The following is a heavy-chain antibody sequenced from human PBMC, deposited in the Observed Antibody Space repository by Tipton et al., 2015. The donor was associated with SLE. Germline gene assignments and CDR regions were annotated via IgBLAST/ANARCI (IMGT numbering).Heavy chain of an antibody. CDR1: GGSISSSSYY. CDR2: IYYSEST. CDR3: ARHGYEEYFDY. V-gene: IGHV4-39*01. J-gene: IGHJ4*02. D-gene: IGHD5-18*01. Sequence: TLSLTCTVSGGSISSSSYYWGWIRQPPGKGLEWIGSIYYSESTNFNPSLKSRVTISLNTSKNQFSLRLTSVTAADTAVYYCARHGYEEYFDYWGQGSLVTVSS.